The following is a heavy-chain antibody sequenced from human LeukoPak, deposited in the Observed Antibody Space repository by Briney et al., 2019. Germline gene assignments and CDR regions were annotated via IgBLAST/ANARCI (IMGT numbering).Heavy chain of an antibody. CDR1: GGSISSYY. CDR3: ARINYDSTTY. Sequence: SETLSLTCTVSGGSISSYYWSWIRQPPGKELEWIGYIYYSGSTNYNPSLKSRVTISVDTSKNQFSLKLSSVTAADTAVYYCARINYDSTTYWGQGTLVTVSS. J-gene: IGHJ4*02. V-gene: IGHV4-59*12. D-gene: IGHD3-22*01. CDR2: IYYSGST.